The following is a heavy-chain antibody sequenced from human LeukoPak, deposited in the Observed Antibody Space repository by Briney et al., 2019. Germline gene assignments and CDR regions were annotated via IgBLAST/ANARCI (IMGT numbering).Heavy chain of an antibody. D-gene: IGHD3-3*01. J-gene: IGHJ4*02. CDR2: ITSGSSTI. Sequence: GGSLRLSCAASGFTFDDYAMHWVRQAPGKGLEWVSYITSGSSTIYYPDSVKGRFTISRDNAKNSLYLQMNSLRAEDTAVYYCARPLRESGYFYFDYWGQGTLVTVSS. V-gene: IGHV3-48*04. CDR1: GFTFDDYA. CDR3: ARPLRESGYFYFDY.